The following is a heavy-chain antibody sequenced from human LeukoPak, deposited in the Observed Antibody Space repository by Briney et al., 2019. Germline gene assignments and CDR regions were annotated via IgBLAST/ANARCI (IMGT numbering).Heavy chain of an antibody. CDR3: ASGYRQRAPYYYYYYMDV. CDR1: GFTFTSSA. CDR2: IVVGSGNT. V-gene: IGHV1-58*02. D-gene: IGHD5-12*01. J-gene: IGHJ6*03. Sequence: SVKVSCKASGFTFTSSAMQWVRQARGQRLEWIGWIVVGSGNTNYAQKFQERVTITRDMSSSTAYMELSSLRSEDTAVYYCASGYRQRAPYYYYYYMDVWGKGTTVTVSS.